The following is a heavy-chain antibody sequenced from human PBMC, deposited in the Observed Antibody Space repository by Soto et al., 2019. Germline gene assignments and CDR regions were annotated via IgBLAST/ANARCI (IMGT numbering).Heavy chain of an antibody. CDR2: IYYSGST. J-gene: IGHJ4*02. D-gene: IGHD1-26*01. V-gene: IGHV4-31*03. CDR1: GGSISSGGYY. Sequence: QVQLQESGPGLVKPSQTLSLTCTVSGGSISSGGYYWSWIRQHPGKGLEWIGYIYYSGSTYYNPSLKTRVTISVATSKNQFSLKLSSVTAADTAVYYCAREGGIVGATAADYWGQGTLVSVSS. CDR3: AREGGIVGATAADY.